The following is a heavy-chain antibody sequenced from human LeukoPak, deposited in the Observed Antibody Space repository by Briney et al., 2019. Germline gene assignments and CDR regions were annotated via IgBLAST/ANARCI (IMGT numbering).Heavy chain of an antibody. V-gene: IGHV3-66*01. CDR2: IYSGGST. D-gene: IGHD4-17*01. J-gene: IGHJ4*02. CDR3: ARNYGDYVPGY. CDR1: GFTVSSNY. Sequence: PGGSLRLSCAASGFTVSSNYMSWVRQAPGKGLEWVSVIYSGGSTYYADSVKGRSTISRDNSKNTLYLQMNSPRAEDTAVYYCARNYGDYVPGYWGQGTLVTVSS.